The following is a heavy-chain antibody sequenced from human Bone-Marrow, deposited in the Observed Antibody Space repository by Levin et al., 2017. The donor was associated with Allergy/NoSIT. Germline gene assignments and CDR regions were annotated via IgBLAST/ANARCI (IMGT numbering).Heavy chain of an antibody. CDR1: GFRFKNAW. J-gene: IGHJ3*02. CDR3: VTADCAGFPCTSDLSLSMFDI. V-gene: IGHV3-15*07. D-gene: IGHD2-21*01. Sequence: PGGSLRLSCAASGFRFKNAWMSWVRQAPGKGLEWVGHIKRRSDGGTSDYAAPVKGRFSISRDDSENTVYLQMNSLKTEDSAVYYCVTADCAGFPCTSDLSLSMFDIWGQGTVVTVSA. CDR2: IKRRSDGGTS.